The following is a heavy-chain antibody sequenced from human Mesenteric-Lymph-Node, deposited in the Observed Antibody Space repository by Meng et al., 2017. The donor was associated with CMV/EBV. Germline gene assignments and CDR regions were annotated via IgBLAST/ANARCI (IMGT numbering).Heavy chain of an antibody. CDR2: IIPALGIT. Sequence: SVKVSCKASGGTFSSYVISWVRQAPGQGLEWMGGIIPALGITNYAQKFLDRVTITADKSTSTAYMELSTLRSDDTAVYYCVEGVAAGIFGSGYFDYWGQGTLVTVSS. J-gene: IGHJ4*02. V-gene: IGHV1-69*10. CDR1: GGTFSSYV. CDR3: VEGVAAGIFGSGYFDY. D-gene: IGHD6-13*01.